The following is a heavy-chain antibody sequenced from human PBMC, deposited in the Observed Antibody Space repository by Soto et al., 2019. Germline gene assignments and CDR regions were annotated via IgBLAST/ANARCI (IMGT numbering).Heavy chain of an antibody. CDR2: IYYSGNT. Sequence: SETLSLTCTVSGGSVSSGSYYWSWIRQPPGKGLEWIGYIYYSGNTNYNPSLKSRVTISVDTSKNQLSLELSSVTAADTAVYYCARADCSSTSCDRFYYYGIDVCGQGTTVTVSS. CDR3: ARADCSSTSCDRFYYYGIDV. V-gene: IGHV4-61*01. D-gene: IGHD2-2*01. J-gene: IGHJ6*02. CDR1: GGSVSSGSYY.